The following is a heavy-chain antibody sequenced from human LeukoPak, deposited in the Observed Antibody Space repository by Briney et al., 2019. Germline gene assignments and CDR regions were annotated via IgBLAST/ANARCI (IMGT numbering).Heavy chain of an antibody. V-gene: IGHV3-21*01. Sequence: PGGSLRLSCAASGFTFSSYSMNWVRQAPGKGLEWVSSISSSSSYIYYADSVKGRFTISRDNAKNSLYLQMNSLRAEDTAVYYCAREGGSGSYGSRFDYWGQGTLVTVSS. CDR1: GFTFSSYS. CDR2: ISSSSSYI. CDR3: AREGGSGSYGSRFDY. D-gene: IGHD3-10*01. J-gene: IGHJ4*02.